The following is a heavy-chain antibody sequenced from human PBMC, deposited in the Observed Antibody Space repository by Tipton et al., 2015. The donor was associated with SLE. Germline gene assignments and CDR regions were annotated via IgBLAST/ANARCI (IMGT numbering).Heavy chain of an antibody. V-gene: IGHV4-4*08. J-gene: IGHJ3*02. CDR2: FYTSGNT. Sequence: TLSLTCTVSGASVSNYYWSWIRQPPGKGLDWIEYFYTSGNTNYNPSLKNRVTISVDTSKNQFSLSLNSVTAADTAVYYCARHPTNIAEAARAFDIWGQGTMVTVSS. D-gene: IGHD1-1*01. CDR1: GASVSNYY. CDR3: ARHPTNIAEAARAFDI.